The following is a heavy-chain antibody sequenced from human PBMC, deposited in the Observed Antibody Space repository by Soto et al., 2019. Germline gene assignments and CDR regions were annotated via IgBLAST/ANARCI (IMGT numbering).Heavy chain of an antibody. D-gene: IGHD3-10*01. Sequence: QVQLVQSGAEVKKPGASVKVSCKASGYTFTSYGISWVRQAPGQGLEWMGWISAYNGNTNYAQKLQGRVTMTTDTSTSTAYTELRSLRSDDTALYFCARVGVGIWVGEVEDPTNNWFDPWGQGTLVTVSS. CDR2: ISAYNGNT. V-gene: IGHV1-18*01. J-gene: IGHJ5*02. CDR3: ARVGVGIWVGEVEDPTNNWFDP. CDR1: GYTFTSYG.